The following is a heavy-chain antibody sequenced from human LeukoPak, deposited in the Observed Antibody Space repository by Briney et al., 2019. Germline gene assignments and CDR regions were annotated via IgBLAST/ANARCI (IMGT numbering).Heavy chain of an antibody. CDR2: ISGSGGST. V-gene: IGHV3-23*01. Sequence: GGSLRLSCAASGFTFSSYGMSWVRQAPGKGLEWVSAISGSGGSTYYADSVKGRFTISRDNSKNTLYLQMNSLRAEDTAVYYCANLGYCSGGSCYSWWTFIDYWGQGTLVTVSS. J-gene: IGHJ4*02. CDR3: ANLGYCSGGSCYSWWTFIDY. CDR1: GFTFSSYG. D-gene: IGHD2-15*01.